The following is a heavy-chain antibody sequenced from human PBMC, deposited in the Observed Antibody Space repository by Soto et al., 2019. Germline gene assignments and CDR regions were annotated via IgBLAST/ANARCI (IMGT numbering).Heavy chain of an antibody. CDR1: GECISSISYY. V-gene: IGHV4-39*01. J-gene: IGHJ4*02. Sequence: EPLSLTCNDSGECISSISYYWGWIRQPPGKGWEWIGSIYYSGRTYYNPSFKSRVTISIDTSKNQFSLKLSSVTATDTAVYYCARQRTTVVTQAYFDHWGQGALVTVPS. CDR2: IYYSGRT. CDR3: ARQRTTVVTQAYFDH. D-gene: IGHD2-21*02.